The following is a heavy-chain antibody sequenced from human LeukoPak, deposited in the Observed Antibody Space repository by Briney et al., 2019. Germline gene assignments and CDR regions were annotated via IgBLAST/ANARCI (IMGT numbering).Heavy chain of an antibody. V-gene: IGHV3-48*03. CDR2: ISSSGSHT. D-gene: IGHD1-26*01. CDR1: GFTCSNYE. Sequence: GGSLRLSCAASGFTCSNYEMNWVRQAPGKGLEWVSFISSSGSHTFYAESVKGRFTVSRDNAKNSLYLQMNSLGVEDTAIYFCAGDGAGVGSTKLDYWGQGSLVTVSS. J-gene: IGHJ4*02. CDR3: AGDGAGVGSTKLDY.